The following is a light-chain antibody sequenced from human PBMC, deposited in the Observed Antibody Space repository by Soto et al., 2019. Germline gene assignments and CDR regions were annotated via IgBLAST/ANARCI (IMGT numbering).Light chain of an antibody. Sequence: QSVLTQPPSVSGAPGQRVTISCTGSSSNIGEGYDVRWYQQLPGTAPKLLIYGNNKRPSGVPDRFSGSKSGTSASLAITGLQAEDEADYYCPSSDSSLSGYVFGTGTKLTVL. CDR1: SSNIGEGYD. J-gene: IGLJ1*01. V-gene: IGLV1-40*01. CDR2: GNN. CDR3: PSSDSSLSGYV.